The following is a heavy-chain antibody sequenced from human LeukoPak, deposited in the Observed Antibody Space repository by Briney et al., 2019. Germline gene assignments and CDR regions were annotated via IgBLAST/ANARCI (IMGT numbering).Heavy chain of an antibody. J-gene: IGHJ4*02. V-gene: IGHV3-49*04. D-gene: IGHD2-8*01. CDR3: TRELGYCTNGVCYRAYYFDY. CDR1: GFTFGVYA. CDR2: IRSKAYGGTT. Sequence: GGSLRLSCTASGFTFGVYAMSGVRQAPGKGLEWVSFIRSKAYGGTTEYAASVKGRFTISRDDSKSIAFLQMNSLKTEDTAVYYCTRELGYCTNGVCYRAYYFDYWGQGTLVTVSS.